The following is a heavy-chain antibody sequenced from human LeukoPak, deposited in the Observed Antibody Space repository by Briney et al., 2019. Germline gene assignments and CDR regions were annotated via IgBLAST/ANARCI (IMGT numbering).Heavy chain of an antibody. CDR2: IKQDGSEK. Sequence: GGSLRLSCAASGFTFSSYWMSWVRQAPGKGLECVANIKQDGSEKYYVDSVKGRFTISRDNAKNSLYLQMNSLRAEDTAVYYCARDLLVGGSGYHYWGQGTLVTVSS. V-gene: IGHV3-7*01. D-gene: IGHD3-22*01. J-gene: IGHJ4*02. CDR3: ARDLLVGGSGYHY. CDR1: GFTFSSYW.